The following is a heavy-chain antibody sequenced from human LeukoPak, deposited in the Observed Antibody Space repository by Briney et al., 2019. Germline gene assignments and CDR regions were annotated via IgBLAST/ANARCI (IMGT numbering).Heavy chain of an antibody. D-gene: IGHD3-22*01. CDR1: GYIFTSYW. CDR2: IYPGDSDT. CDR3: ARQHDSSGYSL. J-gene: IGHJ4*02. V-gene: IGHV5-51*01. Sequence: GESLKISCKGSGYIFTSYWIGWVRQMPGKGLEWMGIIYPGDSDTRYSPSFQGQVTISADKSISTAYLQWSSLKASGTAMYYCARQHDSSGYSLWGQGTLVTVSS.